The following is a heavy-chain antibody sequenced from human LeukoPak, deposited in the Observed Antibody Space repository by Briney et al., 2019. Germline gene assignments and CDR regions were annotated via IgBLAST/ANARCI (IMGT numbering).Heavy chain of an antibody. Sequence: GGSLRLSCAASGFTFSSYWMHWVRQAPGKGLVWVSRINPDGTTMNYADSVKGRFTISRDNAKNTVFLQMNSLRAEDTAVYYCARESSSGWSWGGQGTLVTVSS. V-gene: IGHV3-74*01. J-gene: IGHJ4*02. CDR2: INPDGTTM. CDR3: ARESSSGWSW. CDR1: GFTFSSYW. D-gene: IGHD6-19*01.